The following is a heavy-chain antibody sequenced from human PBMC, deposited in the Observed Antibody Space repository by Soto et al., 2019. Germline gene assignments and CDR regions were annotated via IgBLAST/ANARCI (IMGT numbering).Heavy chain of an antibody. Sequence: PSETLSLTCTVSGGSISSYYWSWIRQPPGKGLLLIGYIYYIGSTNYIPSLKSRVTISVDTSKNQFFLNLSSVTAADTAVFYCARASPIWFGELLLSYYFDYWGQGTLVTVSS. CDR3: ARASPIWFGELLLSYYFDY. V-gene: IGHV4-59*08. CDR2: IYYIGST. CDR1: GGSISSYY. J-gene: IGHJ4*02. D-gene: IGHD3-10*01.